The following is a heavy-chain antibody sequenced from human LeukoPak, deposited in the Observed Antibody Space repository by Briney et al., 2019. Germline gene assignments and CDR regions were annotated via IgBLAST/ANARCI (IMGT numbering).Heavy chain of an antibody. V-gene: IGHV3-7*03. CDR3: ARGGGLDV. J-gene: IGHJ6*02. CDR1: GFTFSSYW. CDR2: INHNGNVN. Sequence: GGSLRLSCAAPGFTFSSYWMNWARQAPGKGLEWVASINHNGNVNYYVDSVKGRFTISRDNAKNSLYLQMSNLRAEDTAVYFCARGGGLDVWGQGATVTVSS. D-gene: IGHD3-16*01.